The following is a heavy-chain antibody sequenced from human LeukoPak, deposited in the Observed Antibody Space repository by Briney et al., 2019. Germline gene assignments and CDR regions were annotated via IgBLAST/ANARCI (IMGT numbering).Heavy chain of an antibody. J-gene: IGHJ6*02. CDR1: GYTFAGYY. CDR3: ARVVNYYYGMDV. D-gene: IGHD2-2*01. CDR2: INPNSGGT. V-gene: IGHV1-2*02. Sequence: ASVKVSCKASGYTFAGYYMRWVRQAPGQGLEWMGWINPNSGGTNYAQKFQGRVTMTRDTSISTAYMELSRLRSDDTAVYYCARVVNYYYGMDVWGQGTTVTVSS.